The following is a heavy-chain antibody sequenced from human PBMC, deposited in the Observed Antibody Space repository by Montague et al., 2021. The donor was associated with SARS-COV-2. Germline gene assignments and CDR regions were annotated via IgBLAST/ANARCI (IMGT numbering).Heavy chain of an antibody. CDR2: TNRNGDTT. V-gene: IGHV3-20*03. CDR1: GFTFDDYG. CDR3: SRGYNYGPFNL. D-gene: IGHD5-18*01. J-gene: IGHJ4*02. Sequence: SLRLSYAASGFTFDDYGMSWVRQAPGKGLEWVSGTNRNGDTTDYGDSVKGRFIISRDNVKNSLYLQMNSLRAEDTALYYCSRGYNYGPFNLWGQGTLVTVTS.